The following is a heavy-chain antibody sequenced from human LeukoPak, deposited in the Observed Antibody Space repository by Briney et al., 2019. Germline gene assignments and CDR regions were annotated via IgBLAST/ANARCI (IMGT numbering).Heavy chain of an antibody. CDR2: IKQDGSEK. CDR3: ASFPDGYGNWFDP. Sequence: GGSLRLPCAASGFTFSSYWMSWVRQAPGKGLEWVANIKQDGSEKYYVDSVKGRFTISRDNAKNSLYLQMNSLRAEDTAVYYCASFPDGYGNWFDPWGQGTLVTVSS. J-gene: IGHJ5*02. V-gene: IGHV3-7*01. CDR1: GFTFSSYW. D-gene: IGHD5-18*01.